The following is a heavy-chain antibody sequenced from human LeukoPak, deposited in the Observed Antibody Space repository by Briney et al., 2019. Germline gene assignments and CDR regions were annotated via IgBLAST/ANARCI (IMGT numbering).Heavy chain of an antibody. CDR1: GGSISSGDYY. D-gene: IGHD3-22*01. V-gene: IGHV4-30-4*01. CDR3: ARPYYYDSRIDP. J-gene: IGHJ5*02. CDR2: MYYSGST. Sequence: SETLSLTCTVSGGSISSGDYYWSWIRQPPGRGLEWIAYMYYSGSTYYNPSLKSRVTMSADTSKSQLSLKLSSVTAADTAVYYCARPYYYDSRIDPWGQGILVTVSS.